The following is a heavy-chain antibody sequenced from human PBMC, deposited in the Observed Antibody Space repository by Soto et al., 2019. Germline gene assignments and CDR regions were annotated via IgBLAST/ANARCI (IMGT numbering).Heavy chain of an antibody. J-gene: IGHJ3*02. CDR1: GGTFSSYA. CDR2: IIPIFGTA. Sequence: SVKVSCKASGGTFSSYAISWVRQAPGQGLEWMGGIIPIFGTANYAQKFQGRVTITADESTSTAYMELSSLRSEDTAVYYCARSSYVYYDSSGYPHDAFDIWGKGTMVTVSS. V-gene: IGHV1-69*13. CDR3: ARSSYVYYDSSGYPHDAFDI. D-gene: IGHD3-22*01.